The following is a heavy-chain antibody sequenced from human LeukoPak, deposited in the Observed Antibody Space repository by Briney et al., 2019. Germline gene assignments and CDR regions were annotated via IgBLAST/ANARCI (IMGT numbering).Heavy chain of an antibody. CDR1: GGSISSSSYY. CDR3: ARQGSARANWFDP. Sequence: PSETLSLTCTVYGGSISSSSYYWGWIRQPPGKGLEWIASIYYSGSTYYKSSLKSRVTISVDSSKNQFSLRLNSVTAADTAVYFCARQGSARANWFDPWGQGTLVTVSS. CDR2: IYYSGST. V-gene: IGHV4-39*01. J-gene: IGHJ5*02. D-gene: IGHD6-6*01.